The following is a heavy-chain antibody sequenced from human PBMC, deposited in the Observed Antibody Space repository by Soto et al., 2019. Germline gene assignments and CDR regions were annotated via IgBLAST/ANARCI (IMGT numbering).Heavy chain of an antibody. D-gene: IGHD1-26*01. J-gene: IGHJ4*02. Sequence: QVQLVESGGGVVQPGRSLRRSCAASGFIFRNFGMHWVRRAPGKGLEWVAVISGDGNDKYYPDSMKGRFTISRDNFNNTVYLQLNSLRPEDTAVYHCVQGASTAHQPLDSWGQGVLVTVSS. CDR1: GFIFRNFG. V-gene: IGHV3-30*03. CDR3: VQGASTAHQPLDS. CDR2: ISGDGNDK.